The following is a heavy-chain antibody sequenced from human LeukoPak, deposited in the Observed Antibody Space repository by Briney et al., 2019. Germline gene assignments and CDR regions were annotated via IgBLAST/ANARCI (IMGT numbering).Heavy chain of an antibody. J-gene: IGHJ5*02. CDR3: AKMDPTDWFDP. CDR2: INHSGST. D-gene: IGHD4-11*01. V-gene: IGHV4-34*01. Sequence: PSETLSLTCAVYGGSFSGYYWSWIRQPPGKGLEWIGEINHSGSTNYNPSLKSRVTISVDTSKNQFSLRLSSVTAADTAVYYCAKMDPTDWFDPWGQGTLVTVSS. CDR1: GGSFSGYY.